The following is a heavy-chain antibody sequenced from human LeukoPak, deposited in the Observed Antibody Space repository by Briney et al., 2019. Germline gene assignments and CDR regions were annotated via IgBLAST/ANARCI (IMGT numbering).Heavy chain of an antibody. V-gene: IGHV3-21*01. CDR2: ISSSSSSI. Sequence: GGSLRLSCAASGFTFSSYSMNWVRQAPGKGLEWVSSISSSSSSIYYADSVKGRFTISRDNAKNSLYLQMNSLRAEDTAVYYCARDSWELLSYYYYGMDVWGQGTTVTVSS. CDR3: ARDSWELLSYYYYGMDV. D-gene: IGHD1-26*01. J-gene: IGHJ6*02. CDR1: GFTFSSYS.